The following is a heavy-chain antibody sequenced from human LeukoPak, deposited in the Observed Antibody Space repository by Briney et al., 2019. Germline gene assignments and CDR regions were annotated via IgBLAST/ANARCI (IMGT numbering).Heavy chain of an antibody. V-gene: IGHV1-46*01. D-gene: IGHD2-15*01. Sequence: ASVKVSCKASGYTFTSYYMHWVRQAPGQGLEWRGIINPSGGSTSYAQKFQGRVTMTRDTSTSTVYMELSSLRSEDTAVYYSARGGYCTGGSCFSTSSVAYWGQGTLVTAPS. CDR3: ARGGYCTGGSCFSTSSVAY. CDR1: GYTFTSYY. CDR2: INPSGGST. J-gene: IGHJ4*02.